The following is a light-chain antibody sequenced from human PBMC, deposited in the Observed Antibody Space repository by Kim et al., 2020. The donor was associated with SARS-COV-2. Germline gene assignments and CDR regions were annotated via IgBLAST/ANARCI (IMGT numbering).Light chain of an antibody. V-gene: IGLV4-69*01. CDR3: QTWGTGTVV. CDR2: VNSAGSH. Sequence: SVKLTCTLSSGHSSYAIAWHQQQPEKGPRFLMKVNSAGSHTKGDGIPDRFSGSSSGAERYLTISSLQSEDEADYYCQTWGTGTVVYGGGTQL. CDR1: SGHSSYA. J-gene: IGLJ2*01.